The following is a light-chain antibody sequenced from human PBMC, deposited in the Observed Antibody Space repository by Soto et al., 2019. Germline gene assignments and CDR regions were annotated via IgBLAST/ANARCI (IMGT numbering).Light chain of an antibody. J-gene: IGKJ4*01. V-gene: IGKV1-5*01. CDR2: AAT. CDR3: LQHKTFLT. CDR1: QSISSW. Sequence: DIQMTQSPSTLSASVGDRVTMTCRASQSISSWLAWYQQKPGKVPKRLIFAATSLQGGVPTRFRGSGSGTEFTLTISSLQPEDFATYYCLQHKTFLTFGGGTKVDIK.